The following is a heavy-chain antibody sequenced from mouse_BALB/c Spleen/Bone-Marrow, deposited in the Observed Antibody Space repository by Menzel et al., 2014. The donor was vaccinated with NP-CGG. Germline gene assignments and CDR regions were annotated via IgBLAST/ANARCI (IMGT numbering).Heavy chain of an antibody. CDR3: ARDKGGYYVGGFAY. Sequence: EVQGVESGGGLVKPGGSLKPSCAASGFTFSDYYMYWVRQTPEKRLEWVATISDGGTYTYYSDSVKGRFTISRDNARNNLYLQMSSLKSEDTAMYYCARDKGGYYVGGFAYWGQGTLVTVSA. J-gene: IGHJ3*01. V-gene: IGHV5-4*02. CDR1: GFTFSDYY. CDR2: ISDGGTYT. D-gene: IGHD2-3*01.